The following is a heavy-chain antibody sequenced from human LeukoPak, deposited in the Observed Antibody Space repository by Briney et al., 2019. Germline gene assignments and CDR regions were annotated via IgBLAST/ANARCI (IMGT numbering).Heavy chain of an antibody. V-gene: IGHV1-18*01. D-gene: IGHD2-15*01. Sequence: ASVKVSCKASGGTFSSYGISWVRQAPGQGLEWMGWISAYNGNTNYAQKLQGRVTMTTDTSTSTAYMELRSLRSDDTAVYYCARVWLGLFVVVVAATSFDYWGQGTLVTVSS. CDR2: ISAYNGNT. J-gene: IGHJ4*02. CDR3: ARVWLGLFVVVVAATSFDY. CDR1: GGTFSSYG.